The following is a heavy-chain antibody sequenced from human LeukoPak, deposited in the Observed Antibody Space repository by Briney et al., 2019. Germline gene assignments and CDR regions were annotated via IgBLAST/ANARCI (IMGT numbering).Heavy chain of an antibody. Sequence: ASVKVSCKASGYTFTSYYMHWVRQAPGQGLEWMGIINPSGGSTSYAQKFQGRVTMTRDTSTSTVYMELSSLRSEDTAVYYCARDPPAGTDNSNFDYWGQGTLDTVSS. CDR2: INPSGGST. V-gene: IGHV1-46*01. CDR1: GYTFTSYY. J-gene: IGHJ4*02. CDR3: ARDPPAGTDNSNFDY. D-gene: IGHD6-13*01.